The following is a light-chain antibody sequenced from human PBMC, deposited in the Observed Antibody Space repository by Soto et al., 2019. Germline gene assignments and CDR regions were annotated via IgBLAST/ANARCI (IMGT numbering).Light chain of an antibody. Sequence: EIVLTQSPGTLSLSPGERATLSCRSSQSVGASYLAWYQQKPGQAPRLLIYGASSRATGIPHRFSGSGSGTDFTLTISRLEPEDFAVYYCQQYDSSPLTFGGGSKVEIK. CDR2: GAS. CDR1: QSVGASY. J-gene: IGKJ4*01. V-gene: IGKV3-20*01. CDR3: QQYDSSPLT.